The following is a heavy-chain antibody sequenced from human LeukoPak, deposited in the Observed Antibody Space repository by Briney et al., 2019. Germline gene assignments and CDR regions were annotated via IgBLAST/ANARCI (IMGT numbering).Heavy chain of an antibody. CDR1: GFSLSNHW. J-gene: IGHJ6*02. CDR2: INVDGSEK. Sequence: PGGSLRLSCAASGFSLSNHWVTWVRQAPGKGPEWVAHINVDGSEKDFLDSVRGRFTISRDNSKNSVYLQMNTLRVGDTAVYHCARGHYGLDVWGQGTTVTVSS. V-gene: IGHV3-7*01. CDR3: ARGHYGLDV.